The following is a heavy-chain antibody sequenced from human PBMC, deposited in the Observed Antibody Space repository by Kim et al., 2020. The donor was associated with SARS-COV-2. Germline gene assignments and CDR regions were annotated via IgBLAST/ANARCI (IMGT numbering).Heavy chain of an antibody. CDR1: GYTFTSYD. CDR2: MNPNSGNT. J-gene: IGHJ5*02. CDR3: ARDLGFLEWLNWFDP. D-gene: IGHD3-3*01. V-gene: IGHV1-8*01. Sequence: ASVKVSCKASGYTFTSYDINWVRQATGQGLEWMGWMNPNSGNTGYAQKFQGRVTMTRNTSISTAYMELSRLRSEDTAVYYCARDLGFLEWLNWFDPWGQGTLVTVSS.